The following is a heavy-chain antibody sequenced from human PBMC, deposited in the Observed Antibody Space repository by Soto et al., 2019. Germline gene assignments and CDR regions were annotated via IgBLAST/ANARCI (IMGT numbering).Heavy chain of an antibody. CDR3: ARDLGYADPTWPYFDY. Sequence: EVQLVESGGGLVQPGGSLRLSCAASGFTFSSYNMNWVRQAPGKGLEWVSYISSSSSTIYYADSVKGRFTISRDNAKNSLYLQINRLRDEDTAVYYCARDLGYADPTWPYFDYWGQRNLVTVSS. J-gene: IGHJ4*02. CDR1: GFTFSSYN. D-gene: IGHD4-17*01. CDR2: ISSSSSTI. V-gene: IGHV3-48*02.